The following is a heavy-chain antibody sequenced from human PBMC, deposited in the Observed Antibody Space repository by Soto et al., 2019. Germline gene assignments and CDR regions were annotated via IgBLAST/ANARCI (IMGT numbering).Heavy chain of an antibody. CDR2: ISSNGGST. V-gene: IGHV3-64D*06. Sequence: GSLRLSCSASGFTFSSYAMHWVRQAPGKGLEYVSAISSNGGSTYYADSVKGRFTISRDNSKNTLYLQMSSLRAEDTAVYYCVRRSGWYGAFDIWGQGTMVTVSS. CDR3: VRRSGWYGAFDI. D-gene: IGHD6-19*01. CDR1: GFTFSSYA. J-gene: IGHJ3*02.